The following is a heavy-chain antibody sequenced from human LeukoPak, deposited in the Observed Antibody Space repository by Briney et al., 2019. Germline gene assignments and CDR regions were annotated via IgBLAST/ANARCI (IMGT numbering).Heavy chain of an antibody. Sequence: GGSLRLPCAASGFTFSSYAMSWVRQAPGKGLEWVSAISGSGGSTYYADSVKGRFTISRDNSKNTLYLQMNSLRAEDTAVYYCAKYLLVVIDYFDYWGQGTLVTVSS. J-gene: IGHJ4*02. CDR1: GFTFSSYA. V-gene: IGHV3-23*01. D-gene: IGHD3-22*01. CDR2: ISGSGGST. CDR3: AKYLLVVIDYFDY.